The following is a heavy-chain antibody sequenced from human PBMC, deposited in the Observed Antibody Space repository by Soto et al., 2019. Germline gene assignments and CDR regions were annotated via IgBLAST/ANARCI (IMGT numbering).Heavy chain of an antibody. CDR1: GFTFSSYD. Sequence: GGSLRLSCAASGFTFSSYDMHWVRQATGKGLEWVSAIGTAGDTYYPGSVKGRFTISRENAKNSLYLQMNSLRAGDTAVYYCASWEGYSGYNYWGQGTLVTVSS. J-gene: IGHJ4*02. V-gene: IGHV3-13*01. CDR3: ASWEGYSGYNY. D-gene: IGHD5-12*01. CDR2: IGTAGDT.